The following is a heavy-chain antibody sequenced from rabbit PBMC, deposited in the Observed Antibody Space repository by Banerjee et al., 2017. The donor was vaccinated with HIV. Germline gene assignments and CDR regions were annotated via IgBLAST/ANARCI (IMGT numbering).Heavy chain of an antibody. CDR3: ARDLGVGSSYYRDALDP. CDR1: GFSFSSNA. CDR2: IYVGSGGSD. D-gene: IGHD8-1*01. J-gene: IGHJ2*01. Sequence: QSLEESGGDLVKPGASLTLTCTASGFSFSSNAMCWVRQAPGKGLEWIACIYVGSGGSDYYADWAKGRFTISKTSSTMVTLQMTSLTAADTATYFCARDLGVGSSYYRDALDPWGPGTLVTVS. V-gene: IGHV1S40*01.